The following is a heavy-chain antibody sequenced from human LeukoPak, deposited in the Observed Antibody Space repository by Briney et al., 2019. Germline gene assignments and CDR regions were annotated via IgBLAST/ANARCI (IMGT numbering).Heavy chain of an antibody. Sequence: PGGSLRLSCAAAGITFSSNWMSWVRQAPGKGLEWVANIKPDGSEKYYVDSVKGRFTISRDNAKSSLYLQMNSLRAEDSAVYYCARDGCTSTSCYTRGDVWGKGTMVTVSS. CDR3: ARDGCTSTSCYTRGDV. CDR2: IKPDGSEK. V-gene: IGHV3-7*01. D-gene: IGHD2-2*02. J-gene: IGHJ6*03. CDR1: GITFSSNW.